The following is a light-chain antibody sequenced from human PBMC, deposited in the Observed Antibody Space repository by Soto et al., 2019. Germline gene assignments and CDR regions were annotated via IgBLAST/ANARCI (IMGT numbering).Light chain of an antibody. CDR2: GGS. CDR3: EQYGRSHLVLT. J-gene: IGKJ2*01. V-gene: IGKV3-20*01. Sequence: ENVLTQSPGTLSLSPGESATLSCRASQTVTSNYLAWYQQKPGQAPRLLIYGGSTRAADVPDRFSGSGSGTDFTLTITAVYLEDFVVYYCEQYGRSHLVLTFGQGTTL. CDR1: QTVTSNY.